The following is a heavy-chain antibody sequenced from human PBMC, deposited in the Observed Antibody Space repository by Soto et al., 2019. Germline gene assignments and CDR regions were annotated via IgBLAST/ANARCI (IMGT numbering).Heavy chain of an antibody. V-gene: IGHV1-2*02. CDR3: AREQQRGNNYYGLDV. Sequence: QVQLVQSGAEVKKPGASVNVSCKASGFTFIGYYMHWVRQAPGQGLEWMGRINPHTGSTTYARKFQGSVTMTRDTSISTAYMELSGVRSEDTAVYYCAREQQRGNNYYGLDVWGQGTTVTVSS. J-gene: IGHJ6*02. CDR1: GFTFIGYY. CDR2: INPHTGST. D-gene: IGHD6-13*01.